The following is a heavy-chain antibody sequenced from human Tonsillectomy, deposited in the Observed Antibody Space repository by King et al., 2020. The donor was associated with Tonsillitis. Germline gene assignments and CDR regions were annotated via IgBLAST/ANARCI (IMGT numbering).Heavy chain of an antibody. CDR3: AHAIVLNWFDP. CDR2: IYWNDDK. Sequence: HITLKESGPTLVKPTQTLTLTCTFSGFSLSTSGVGVGWIRQPPGKSLEWLALIYWNDDKRYSPSLKCRLSITNDTSKNQVVLTMTNMDPVDTATYYCAHAIVLNWFDPWGQGTLVTVSS. D-gene: IGHD2-8*01. V-gene: IGHV2-5*01. J-gene: IGHJ5*02. CDR1: GFSLSTSGVG.